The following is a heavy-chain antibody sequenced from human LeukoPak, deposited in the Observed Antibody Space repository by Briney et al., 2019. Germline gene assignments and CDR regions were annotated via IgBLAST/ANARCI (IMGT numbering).Heavy chain of an antibody. V-gene: IGHV3-30-3*02. CDR2: ISYDGSNK. D-gene: IGHD4-23*01. J-gene: IGHJ4*02. Sequence: GGSLRLSCAASGFTFSSYAMHWVRQAPGKGLEWVAVISYDGSNKYYADSVKGRFTISRDNSKNTLYLQMNSLRAEDTAVYYCAKSLNYGGNPSIDYWGQGTLVTVSS. CDR3: AKSLNYGGNPSIDY. CDR1: GFTFSSYA.